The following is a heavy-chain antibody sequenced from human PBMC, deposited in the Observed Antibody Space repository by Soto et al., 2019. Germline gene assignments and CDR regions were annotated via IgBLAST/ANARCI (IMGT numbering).Heavy chain of an antibody. CDR1: GGSISSGGYY. J-gene: IGHJ4*02. Sequence: PSETLSLTCTVSGGSISSGGYYWSWIRQHPGKGLEWIGYIYYSGTTYYNPSLKSRVTISVDTSKNQFSLKLSSVSAADTALYYCARVPIPSSFRFDYWGQGTLVTVSS. CDR3: ARVPIPSSFRFDY. V-gene: IGHV4-31*03. CDR2: IYYSGTT.